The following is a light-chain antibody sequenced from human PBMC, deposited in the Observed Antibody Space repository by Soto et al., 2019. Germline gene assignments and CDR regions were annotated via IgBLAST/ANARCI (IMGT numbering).Light chain of an antibody. CDR1: SSDVGGYNY. Sequence: QSALTQPRSVSGSPGQSVTISCTGTSSDVGGYNYVSWYQQHPGKAPKLMMYDVSKRPSGVPDRFSGSKSGNTASLTISGLHAEDEADYYCCSYAGSYTFDVVFGGGTKLTVL. V-gene: IGLV2-11*01. CDR3: CSYAGSYTFDVV. J-gene: IGLJ2*01. CDR2: DVS.